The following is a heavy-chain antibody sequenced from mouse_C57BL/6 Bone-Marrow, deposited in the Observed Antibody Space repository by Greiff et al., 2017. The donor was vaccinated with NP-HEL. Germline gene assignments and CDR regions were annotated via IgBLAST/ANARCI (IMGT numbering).Heavy chain of an antibody. D-gene: IGHD1-1*01. J-gene: IGHJ4*01. V-gene: IGHV1-69*01. CDR3: ARDYGSSYEGAMDY. CDR1: GYTFTSYW. CDR2: IDPSDSYT. Sequence: QVQLQQSGAELVMPGASVKLSCKASGYTFTSYWMHWVKQRPGQGLEWIGEIDPSDSYTNYNQKFKGKSTLTVDKSSSTAYMQLSSLTSEDSAVYYCARDYGSSYEGAMDYWGQGTSVTVSS.